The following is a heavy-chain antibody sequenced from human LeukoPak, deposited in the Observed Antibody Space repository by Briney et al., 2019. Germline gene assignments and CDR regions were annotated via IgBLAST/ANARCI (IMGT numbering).Heavy chain of an antibody. CDR2: IYYSGST. J-gene: IGHJ6*03. CDR3: ARAAFDSYGYLYYYYYMDV. D-gene: IGHD5-18*01. CDR1: GGSISSYF. V-gene: IGHV4-59*01. Sequence: PSETLSLTCTVSGGSISSYFWSWIRQPPGKGLEWIGYIYYSGSTNYNPSLKSRVTISVDTSKNQFSLKLSSVTAADTAVYYCARAAFDSYGYLYYYYYMDVWGKGTTVTVSS.